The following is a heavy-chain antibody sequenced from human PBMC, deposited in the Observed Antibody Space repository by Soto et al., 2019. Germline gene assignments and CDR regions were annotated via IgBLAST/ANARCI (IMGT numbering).Heavy chain of an antibody. Sequence: EGQLVESGGGLVEPGGSLRLSCAASGFIFSSSDMTWVRQAPGKGLEYVSSINYNGIYTFYAEPAKGRFTISRDNAKNSLYLQMYRLTAEDTAVYFCARKSNSDTSGYDYFDYWGQGTLVIVSS. J-gene: IGHJ4*02. CDR1: GFIFSSSD. CDR2: INYNGIYT. CDR3: ARKSNSDTSGYDYFDY. D-gene: IGHD3-22*01. V-gene: IGHV3-21*06.